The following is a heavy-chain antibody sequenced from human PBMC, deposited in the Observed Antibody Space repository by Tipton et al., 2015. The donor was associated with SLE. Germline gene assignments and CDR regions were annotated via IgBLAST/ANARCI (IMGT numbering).Heavy chain of an antibody. Sequence: TLSLTCTVSGGSISSYYWSWIRQPPGKGLEWIGEINHSGSTNYNPSLKSRVTISVDTSKNQFSLKLSSVTAADTAVYYCAGEGSEAAAGTDAFDIWGQGTMVTVSS. CDR2: INHSGST. CDR1: GGSISSYY. D-gene: IGHD6-13*01. CDR3: AGEGSEAAAGTDAFDI. V-gene: IGHV4-34*01. J-gene: IGHJ3*02.